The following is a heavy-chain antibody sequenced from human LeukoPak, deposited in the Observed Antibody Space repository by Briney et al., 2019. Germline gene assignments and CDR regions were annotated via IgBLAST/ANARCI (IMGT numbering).Heavy chain of an antibody. J-gene: IGHJ4*02. CDR3: ARAKGYGDHDLGY. V-gene: IGHV3-53*01. CDR1: GSTVSSNY. D-gene: IGHD4-17*01. Sequence: PGAYLRLSCAVSGSTVSSNYMSRVHQAPGKGLEWGAVIYSEGSTYYADSVKGRFTISRDNSKNTLYLQMNSLRAEDTAVYYCARAKGYGDHDLGYWGQGTLVTVSS. CDR2: IYSEGST.